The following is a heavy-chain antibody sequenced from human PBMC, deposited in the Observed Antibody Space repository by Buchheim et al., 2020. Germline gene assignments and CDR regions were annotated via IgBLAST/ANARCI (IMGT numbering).Heavy chain of an antibody. J-gene: IGHJ6*02. Sequence: EVQLVESGGGLVQPGGSLRLSCAASGFTFSSYSMNWVRQAPGQGLEWVSYISSSSSTIYYADSVKGRFTISRDNAKNSLYLQMNSLRAEDTAVYYCAAPLKSSSVYYYGMDVWGQGTT. CDR2: ISSSSSTI. D-gene: IGHD6-6*01. CDR3: AAPLKSSSVYYYGMDV. CDR1: GFTFSSYS. V-gene: IGHV3-48*01.